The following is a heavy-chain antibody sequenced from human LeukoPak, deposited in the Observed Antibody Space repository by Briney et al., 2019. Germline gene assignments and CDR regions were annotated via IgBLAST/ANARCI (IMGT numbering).Heavy chain of an antibody. CDR2: IWYDGSNK. Sequence: HPGRSLRLSCAASGSTFSSYGMHWVRQAPGKGLEWVAVIWYDGSNKYYADSVKGRFTISRDNSKNTLYLQMNSLRAEDTAVYYCARDMVKYYGSGLDYWGQGTLVTVSS. D-gene: IGHD3-10*01. V-gene: IGHV3-33*01. J-gene: IGHJ4*02. CDR1: GSTFSSYG. CDR3: ARDMVKYYGSGLDY.